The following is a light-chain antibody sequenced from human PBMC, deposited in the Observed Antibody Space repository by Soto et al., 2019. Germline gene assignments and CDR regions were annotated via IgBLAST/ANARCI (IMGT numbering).Light chain of an antibody. J-gene: IGLJ1*01. V-gene: IGLV2-14*01. Sequence: QAALTQPASVSGSPGQSITISCTGTSSDVGGYNYVSWYQQHPGKAPKLMIYDVSNRPSGVSNRLSGSKSGNTASLTISGRQAEDEADYYCSSYTSSSTLGYVFGTGTKLTVL. CDR1: SSDVGGYNY. CDR3: SSYTSSSTLGYV. CDR2: DVS.